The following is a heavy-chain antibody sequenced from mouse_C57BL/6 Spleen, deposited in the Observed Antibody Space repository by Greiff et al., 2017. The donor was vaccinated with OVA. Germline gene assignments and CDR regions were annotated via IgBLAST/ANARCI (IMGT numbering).Heavy chain of an antibody. J-gene: IGHJ2*01. CDR1: GYTFTSYW. CDR2: IDPSDSYT. D-gene: IGHD3-3*01. Sequence: QVQLQQPGAELVMPGASVKLSCKASGYTFTSYWMHWVKQRPGQGLEWIGEIDPSDSYTNYNQKFKGKSTLTVDKSSSTAYMQLSSLTSEDSAVYYCARRRDGFDYWGQGTTLTGSS. V-gene: IGHV1-69*01. CDR3: ARRRDGFDY.